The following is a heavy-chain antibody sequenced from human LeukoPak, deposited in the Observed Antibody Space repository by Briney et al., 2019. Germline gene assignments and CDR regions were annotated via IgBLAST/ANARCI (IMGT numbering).Heavy chain of an antibody. CDR1: GFTFSSYA. D-gene: IGHD3-10*01. CDR3: AKDQYYYGSGRPWAFDL. V-gene: IGHV3-23*01. CDR2: ISSGGENT. Sequence: GGSLRLSCAASGFTFSSYAMIWVRQAPGKGLEWVSAISSGGENTYYADSVKGRFTISRDSSKNTLYMQMNSLRAEDTATYYCAKDQYYYGSGRPWAFDLWGQGTMATVCS. J-gene: IGHJ3*01.